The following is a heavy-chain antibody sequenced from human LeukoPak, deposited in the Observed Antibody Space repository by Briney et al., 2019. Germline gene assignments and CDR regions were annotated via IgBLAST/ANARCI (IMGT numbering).Heavy chain of an antibody. CDR3: VRDYCSGGSCFYY. V-gene: IGHV1-69*13. J-gene: IGHJ4*02. D-gene: IGHD2-15*01. CDR1: GDTYSNYA. Sequence: ASVKVSCKASGDTYSNYAISWVRQAPGQGLEWMGGSVTKFASTNYAQKFQGRVTITADESTRTASMELSSLRSEDTAVYYCVRDYCSGGSCFYYWGQGTLVTVSS. CDR2: SVTKFAST.